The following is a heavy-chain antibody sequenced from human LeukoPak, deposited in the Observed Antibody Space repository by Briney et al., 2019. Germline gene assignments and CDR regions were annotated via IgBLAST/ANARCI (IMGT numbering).Heavy chain of an antibody. Sequence: GGSLGLSCAASGFTFSSYGMHWVRQAPGKGLEWVTFIRYDGSHKYYADSVKGRFTISRDNSKNTLYLQMNSLRAEDTALYYCAKDRYDSSGYYWAQDYWGQGTLVTVSS. CDR1: GFTFSSYG. D-gene: IGHD3-22*01. V-gene: IGHV3-30*02. J-gene: IGHJ4*02. CDR3: AKDRYDSSGYYWAQDY. CDR2: IRYDGSHK.